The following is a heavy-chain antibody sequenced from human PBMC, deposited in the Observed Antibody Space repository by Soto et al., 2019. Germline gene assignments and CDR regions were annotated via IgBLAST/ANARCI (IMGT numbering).Heavy chain of an antibody. Sequence: PGGSLRLSCAASGFTFTSYWMSWVRQAPGKELEWVANIKQDGSEKYYVDSVKGRFTISRDNAKNSLYLQMNSLRAEDTAVYYCARDYYDSSGYYPRFDYWGQGTLVTVPS. V-gene: IGHV3-7*04. CDR3: ARDYYDSSGYYPRFDY. D-gene: IGHD3-22*01. CDR1: GFTFTSYW. J-gene: IGHJ4*02. CDR2: IKQDGSEK.